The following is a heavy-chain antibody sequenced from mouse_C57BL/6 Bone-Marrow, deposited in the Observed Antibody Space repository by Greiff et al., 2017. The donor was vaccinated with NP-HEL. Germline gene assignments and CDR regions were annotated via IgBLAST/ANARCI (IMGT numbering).Heavy chain of an antibody. Sequence: QIQLQQSGAELAMPGASVKLSCKASGYTFTSYGISWVKQRTGQGLEWIGEIYPRSGNTYYNEKFKGKATLTADKSSSTAYMELRSLTSEDSAVYFCARPYYSKKAWFAYWGQGTLVTVSA. CDR3: ARPYYSKKAWFAY. J-gene: IGHJ3*01. CDR1: GYTFTSYG. CDR2: IYPRSGNT. V-gene: IGHV1-81*01. D-gene: IGHD2-5*01.